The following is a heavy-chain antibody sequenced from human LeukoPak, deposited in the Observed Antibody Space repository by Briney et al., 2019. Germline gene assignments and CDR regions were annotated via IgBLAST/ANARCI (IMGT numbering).Heavy chain of an antibody. CDR3: ARIFSSSWSPYFFDY. Sequence: SETLSLTCTVSGYSITTYYWSWVRQPPGKGLEWIGYIYYTGSTNYNPSLKSRLAVSADASKNQFSLKLNSVAAADTAIYYCARIFSSSWSPYFFDYWGQGALVTVSS. CDR2: IYYTGST. D-gene: IGHD6-6*01. CDR1: GYSITTYY. J-gene: IGHJ4*02. V-gene: IGHV4-59*01.